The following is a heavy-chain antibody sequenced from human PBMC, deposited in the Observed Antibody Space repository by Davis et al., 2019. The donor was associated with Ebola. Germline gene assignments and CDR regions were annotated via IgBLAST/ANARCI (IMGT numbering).Heavy chain of an antibody. J-gene: IGHJ6*02. CDR3: ASSSIAARPGYYYGMDV. CDR2: ISSSSSYI. D-gene: IGHD6-6*01. Sequence: SCAASGFTFSSYWMSWVRQAPGKGLEWVSSISSSSSYIYYADSVKGRFTISRDNAKNSLYLQMNSLRAEDTAVYYCASSSIAARPGYYYGMDVWGQGTTVTVSS. V-gene: IGHV3-21*01. CDR1: GFTFSSYW.